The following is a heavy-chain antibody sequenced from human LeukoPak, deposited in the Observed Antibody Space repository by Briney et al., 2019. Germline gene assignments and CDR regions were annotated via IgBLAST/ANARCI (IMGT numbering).Heavy chain of an antibody. V-gene: IGHV4-30-4*01. CDR2: IYYSGST. J-gene: IGHJ4*02. CDR3: AREVDDSSGYRYFDY. Sequence: PSETLSLTCTVSGGSISSGDYYWSWIRQPPGKGLEWIGYIYYSGSTYYNPSLKSRVTISVDTSKNQFFLKLSSVTAADTAVYYCAREVDDSSGYRYFDYWGQGTLVTVSS. CDR1: GGSISSGDYY. D-gene: IGHD3-22*01.